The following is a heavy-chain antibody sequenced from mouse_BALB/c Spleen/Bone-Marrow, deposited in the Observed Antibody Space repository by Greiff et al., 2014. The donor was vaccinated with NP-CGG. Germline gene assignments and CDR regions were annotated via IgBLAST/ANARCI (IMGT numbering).Heavy chain of an antibody. Sequence: EVNVVESGAELVKPGASVKSSCTASGFNIKDTYMHWVKQRPEQGLEWIGRIDPANGNTKYDPKFQGKATITADTSSNTAYLQLSSLTSEDTAVYYCARWEYYAMDYWGQGTSVTVSS. CDR3: ARWEYYAMDY. CDR1: GFNIKDTY. J-gene: IGHJ4*01. V-gene: IGHV14-3*02. CDR2: IDPANGNT. D-gene: IGHD4-1*01.